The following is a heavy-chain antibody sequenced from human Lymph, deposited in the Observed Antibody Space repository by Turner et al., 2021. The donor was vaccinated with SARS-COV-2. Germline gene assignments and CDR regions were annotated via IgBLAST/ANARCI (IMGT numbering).Heavy chain of an antibody. J-gene: IGHJ4*02. V-gene: IGHV1-46*01. Sequence: QVQLVQSGAEASTPGASVKVSCKASGYTFTSYYMHWVRQAPGQGLEWMKIINPSSDSTSYAKKIQGRVTMTRDTSTSTVYMELSTVRSADKAVYYCAGVGAGGFDYWGQGTPVTVSS. CDR3: AGVGAGGFDY. CDR1: GYTFTSYY. D-gene: IGHD2-15*01. CDR2: INPSSDST.